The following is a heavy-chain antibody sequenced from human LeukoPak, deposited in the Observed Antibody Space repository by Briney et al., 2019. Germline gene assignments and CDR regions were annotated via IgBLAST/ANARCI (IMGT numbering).Heavy chain of an antibody. Sequence: EASVKVSCKXXGYTFXXXXXXXXXXAXXXXXXXXXXISAYXGNTNYAQKXXXXXXXTTDTSTSTAYMELRSLRSDDTAVYYCARDMGRYSGYDYDYWGQGTLVTASS. J-gene: IGHJ4*02. CDR1: GYTFXXXX. CDR2: ISAYXGNT. V-gene: IGHV1-18*01. D-gene: IGHD5-12*01. CDR3: ARDMGRYSGYDYDY.